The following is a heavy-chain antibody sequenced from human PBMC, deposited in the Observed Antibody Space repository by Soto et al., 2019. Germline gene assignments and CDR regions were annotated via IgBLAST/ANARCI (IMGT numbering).Heavy chain of an antibody. D-gene: IGHD3-22*01. J-gene: IGHJ3*02. Sequence: GGSLRLSCAASGFTFSDYYMSWIRQAPGKGLEWVSYISSSSSYTNYADSVKGRFTISRDNAKNSLYLQMNSLRAEDTAVYYCARSYYDSSGYPLDAFDIWGQGTMVTVSS. CDR3: ARSYYDSSGYPLDAFDI. CDR1: GFTFSDYY. V-gene: IGHV3-11*06. CDR2: ISSSSSYT.